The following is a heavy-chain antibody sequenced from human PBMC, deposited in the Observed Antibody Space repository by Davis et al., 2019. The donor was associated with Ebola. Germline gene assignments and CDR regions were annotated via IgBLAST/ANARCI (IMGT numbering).Heavy chain of an antibody. D-gene: IGHD2-2*01. CDR1: GGSISSHY. Sequence: PGGSLRLSCTVSGGSISSHYWGWIRQPPGKGLEWIGEINHSGSTNYNPSLKSRVTISVDTSKNQFSLKLSSVTAADTAVYYCARGSQLTITYFDYWGQGTLVTVSS. CDR3: ARGSQLTITYFDY. V-gene: IGHV4-34*01. J-gene: IGHJ4*02. CDR2: INHSGST.